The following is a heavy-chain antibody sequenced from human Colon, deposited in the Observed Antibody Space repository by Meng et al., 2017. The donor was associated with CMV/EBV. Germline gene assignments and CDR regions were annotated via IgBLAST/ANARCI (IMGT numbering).Heavy chain of an antibody. CDR1: GGSISSDH. J-gene: IGHJ6*02. D-gene: IGHD2-2*01. CDR2: INHRGST. Sequence: SETLSLTCTVSGGSISSDHWSWIRQPPGKGLEWIGYINHRGSTDYNPSLKSRVTMSVDTSKNQFSLKLTSVTATDTAVYYCARVLVPAAIPPQNYYGMDVWGQGTTVTVSS. V-gene: IGHV4-59*01. CDR3: ARVLVPAAIPPQNYYGMDV.